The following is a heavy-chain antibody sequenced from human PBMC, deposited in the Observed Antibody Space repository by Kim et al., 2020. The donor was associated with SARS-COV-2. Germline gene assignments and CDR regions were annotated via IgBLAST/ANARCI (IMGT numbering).Heavy chain of an antibody. Sequence: ASVKVSCKASGYTFTSSHIQWVRQAPGQGLEWMGIINPSGGSTIYAQKLQGRVTMTRDTSTGTVYMELSSLRSEDTDLYYCARGTWGGGGWGYGSGQYNRFDPWGQGTLVTVSS. D-gene: IGHD3-10*01. CDR1: GYTFTSSH. V-gene: IGHV1-46*03. CDR2: INPSGGST. CDR3: ARGTWGGGGWGYGSGQYNRFDP. J-gene: IGHJ5*02.